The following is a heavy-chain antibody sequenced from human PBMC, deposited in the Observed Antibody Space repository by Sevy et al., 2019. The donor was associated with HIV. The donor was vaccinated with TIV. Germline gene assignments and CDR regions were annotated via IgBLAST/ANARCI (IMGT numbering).Heavy chain of an antibody. CDR3: ANSRGRYDGSSWVYYYYAMDV. CDR2: ISYDGSDK. Sequence: GGSLRLSCAASGFTFSRLGMHWVRQAPGKGLEWVAIISYDGSDKDYADSVKGRFTISRDNSKDTLYLQMNSLRLEDTAVYYCANSRGRYDGSSWVYYYYAMDVWGQGTTVTVSS. V-gene: IGHV3-30*18. D-gene: IGHD6-13*01. J-gene: IGHJ6*02. CDR1: GFTFSRLG.